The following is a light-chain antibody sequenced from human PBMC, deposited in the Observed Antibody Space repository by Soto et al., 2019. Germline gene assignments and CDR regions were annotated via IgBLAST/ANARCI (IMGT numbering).Light chain of an antibody. CDR2: EVT. Sequence: QSALTQPPSASGSPGQSVTISCTGTSSDVGAYNYVSWYQQHAGKAPKLVIYEVTKRPSGVPDRFSGSKSANTASLTVSGLKAEDEADYYCSAFASSNTWVFGGGPKLTFL. CDR1: SSDVGAYNY. CDR3: SAFASSNTWV. V-gene: IGLV2-8*01. J-gene: IGLJ3*02.